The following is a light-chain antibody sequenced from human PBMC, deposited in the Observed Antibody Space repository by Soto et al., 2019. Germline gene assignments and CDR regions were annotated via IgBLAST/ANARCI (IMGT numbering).Light chain of an antibody. J-gene: IGKJ5*01. CDR1: QSISSY. CDR3: QQSYSTPPVT. Sequence: DIQMTQSPSSLSASVGDRVTITCRASQSISSYLNWYQQKPGKAPKLLIYAASSLQSGVPSRFSGSGSGTDFTLTISSLQPDDFASYYCQQSYSTPPVTFGQWTRLEIK. CDR2: AAS. V-gene: IGKV1-39*01.